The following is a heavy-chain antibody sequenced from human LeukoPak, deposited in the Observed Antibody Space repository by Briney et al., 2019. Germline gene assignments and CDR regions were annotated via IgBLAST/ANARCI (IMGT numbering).Heavy chain of an antibody. J-gene: IGHJ4*02. D-gene: IGHD2-2*01. CDR3: ARDYCSTTTCLDY. V-gene: IGHV3-33*01. CDR2: IWYDGSKK. Sequence: GGSLRLSCAASGFTFSNYGMQWVRQAPGQGLEGVAVIWYDGSKKYYADSVKGRFIISRDDSKNTLYLQMNSLRAEDTALYYCARDYCSTTTCLDYWGRGTLVTVSP. CDR1: GFTFSNYG.